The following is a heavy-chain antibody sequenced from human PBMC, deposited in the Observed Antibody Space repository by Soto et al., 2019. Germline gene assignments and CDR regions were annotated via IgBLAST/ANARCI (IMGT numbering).Heavy chain of an antibody. CDR1: GFSFGSYA. V-gene: IGHV3-23*01. CDR3: ARWSYLDY. CDR2: ISGSDGKT. Sequence: GGSLRLSCAASGFSFGSYALSWVRQAPGKGLEWVSTISGSDGKTFYADSAKGRFSISRDTSQSTLYLQMNSLRADDTAMYYCARWSYLDYWGQGTPVTVSS. J-gene: IGHJ4*02. D-gene: IGHD3-3*01.